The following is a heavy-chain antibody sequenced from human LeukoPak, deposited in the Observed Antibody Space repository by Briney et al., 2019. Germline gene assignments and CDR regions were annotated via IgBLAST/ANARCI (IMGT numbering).Heavy chain of an antibody. CDR3: ARDADGNYPDY. J-gene: IGHJ4*02. CDR2: ISTSSYT. CDR1: GFTFSDYY. V-gene: IGHV3-11*06. Sequence: GGSLRLSCAASGFTFSDYYMSWIRQAPGKGLEWLSYISTSSYTYYADSVKGRFTISRDNAKNSLYLQMNSLRPEDTAVYYCARDADGNYPDYRGQGTLVTVSS. D-gene: IGHD3-3*01.